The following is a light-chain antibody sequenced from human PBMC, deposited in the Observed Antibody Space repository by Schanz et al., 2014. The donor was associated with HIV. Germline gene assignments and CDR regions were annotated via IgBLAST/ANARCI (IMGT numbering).Light chain of an antibody. CDR3: NSYAGKNWV. V-gene: IGLV2-14*03. J-gene: IGLJ3*02. CDR2: DVT. CDR1: SSDVGGHNY. Sequence: QSALTQPASVSGSPGQSITISCTGVSSDVGGHNYVSWYQQHPGRAPQLMIYDVTYRPSGVSDRFSGSKSGTSASLAISGLQSEDEADYYCNSYAGKNWVFGGGTKLTVL.